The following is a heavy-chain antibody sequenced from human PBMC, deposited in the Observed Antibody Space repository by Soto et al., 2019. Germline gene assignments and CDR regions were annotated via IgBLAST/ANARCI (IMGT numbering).Heavy chain of an antibody. V-gene: IGHV1-3*01. J-gene: IGHJ4*02. CDR3: ARGRQYDFWSGYYLGGEVIDY. D-gene: IGHD3-3*01. Sequence: GASVKVSCKASGYTFTSYAMHWVRQAPGQRLEWMGWINAGNGNTKYSQKFQGRVTITRDTSASTAYMELSSLRSEDTAVYYCARGRQYDFWSGYYLGGEVIDYWGQGTLVTVSS. CDR1: GYTFTSYA. CDR2: INAGNGNT.